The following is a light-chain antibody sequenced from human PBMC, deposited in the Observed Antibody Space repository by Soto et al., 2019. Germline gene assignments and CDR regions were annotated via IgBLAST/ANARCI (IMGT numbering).Light chain of an antibody. V-gene: IGKV3-20*01. J-gene: IGKJ1*01. CDR2: GTS. Sequence: EIGLTQSPGTLSLSPGERATLSCRASQGVSSNYLALYQQKSGQAPRLLLYGTSRRATGIPERFRGSGSGTDFPLTISRLEPEDFAVYYCQHDGSSRTFGQGTKVDIK. CDR1: QGVSSNY. CDR3: QHDGSSRT.